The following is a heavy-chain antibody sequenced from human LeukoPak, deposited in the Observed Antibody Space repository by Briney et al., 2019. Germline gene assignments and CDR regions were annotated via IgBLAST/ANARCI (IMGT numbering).Heavy chain of an antibody. CDR1: GFSFSSYW. V-gene: IGHV3-7*01. CDR3: ARGSGWFDP. Sequence: GGSLRLSCAASGFSFSSYWMTWVRQVPGKGLEWVANIKQDGSEKYYVDFVKGRFTISRDNAKNSLYLQMNSLRAEDTAVYYCARGSGWFDPWGQGTLVTVSS. J-gene: IGHJ5*02. CDR2: IKQDGSEK. D-gene: IGHD2-15*01.